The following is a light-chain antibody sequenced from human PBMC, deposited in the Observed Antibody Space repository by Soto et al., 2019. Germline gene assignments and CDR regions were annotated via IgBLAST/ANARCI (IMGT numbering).Light chain of an antibody. CDR1: QSVSSTY. Sequence: EIVLTQSPGTLSLSPGERATLSCRPSQSVSSTYLDWYQQKPGQAPRRLIYAASSRATGIPDRFSGGASATDFTLTISRLEPEDFAVYYCRHYSNSQWTFGQGTKVEIK. CDR2: AAS. J-gene: IGKJ1*01. V-gene: IGKV3-20*01. CDR3: RHYSNSQWT.